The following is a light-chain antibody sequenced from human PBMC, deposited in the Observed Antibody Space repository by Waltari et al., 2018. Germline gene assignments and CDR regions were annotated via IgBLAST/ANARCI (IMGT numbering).Light chain of an antibody. CDR3: QSYDASVI. V-gene: IGLV6-57*01. Sequence: FMLTQPHSVSESPGKTVSISCTRSSGSIARNYVQWYQQRPGSSPTIVIYEDDQRPPGVPGRFAGSIDSSSNSASLTISGLGTEDEADYYCQSYDASVIFGGGTRLTVL. J-gene: IGLJ2*01. CDR2: EDD. CDR1: SGSIARNY.